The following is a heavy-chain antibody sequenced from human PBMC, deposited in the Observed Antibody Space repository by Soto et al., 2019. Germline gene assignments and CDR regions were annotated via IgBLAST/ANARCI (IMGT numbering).Heavy chain of an antibody. V-gene: IGHV4-39*01. Sequence: PSAPLSLTCTVSGDSVSSSSYYWGWSRQPPGKWLEWIGNIYYSGSTYYNPSLKSRVTISVDTSKNQFSLKLSSVTAADTAVYYCARHKDTSRFYLLPDHWGQGTLVTVSS. CDR2: IYYSGST. D-gene: IGHD2-2*01. CDR3: ARHKDTSRFYLLPDH. CDR1: GDSVSSSSYY. J-gene: IGHJ4*02.